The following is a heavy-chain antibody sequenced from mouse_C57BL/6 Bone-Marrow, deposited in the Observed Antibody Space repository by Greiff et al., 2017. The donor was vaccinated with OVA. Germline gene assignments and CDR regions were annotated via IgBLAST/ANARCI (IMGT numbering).Heavy chain of an antibody. Sequence: VQLQESGAELARPGASVKLSCKASGYTFTSYGISWVKQRTGQGLEWIGEIYPRSGNTYYNEKFKGKATLTADKSSSTAYMELRSLTSEDDAVYFSARGRYYDSSYEEDWGKGTLVTVAA. V-gene: IGHV1-81*01. D-gene: IGHD1-1*01. J-gene: IGHJ3*01. CDR1: GYTFTSYG. CDR2: IYPRSGNT. CDR3: ARGRYYDSSYEED.